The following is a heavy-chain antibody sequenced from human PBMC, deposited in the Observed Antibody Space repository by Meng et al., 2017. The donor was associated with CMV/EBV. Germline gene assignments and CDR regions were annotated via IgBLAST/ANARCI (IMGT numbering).Heavy chain of an antibody. J-gene: IGHJ6*02. D-gene: IGHD2-2*01. CDR3: ARGDIVVVPGAHYYYYGMDV. CDR2: IYYSGST. Sequence: SETLSLTCTVSGGSISSYYWSWNRQPPGKGLEWIGYIYYSGSTNYNPSLKSRVTISVDTSKNQFSLKLSSVTAADTAVYYCARGDIVVVPGAHYYYYGMDVWGQGTTVTVSS. CDR1: GGSISSYY. V-gene: IGHV4-59*01.